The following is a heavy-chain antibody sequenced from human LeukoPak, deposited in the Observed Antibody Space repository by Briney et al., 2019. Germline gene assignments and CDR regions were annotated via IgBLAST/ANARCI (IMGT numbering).Heavy chain of an antibody. V-gene: IGHV3-23*01. CDR3: AKDVGKWESLHFFDY. J-gene: IGHJ4*02. Sequence: GGSLRPSCLTSGFTLSTNAMSWVRQAPGKGLEWISGISGSGASTYYADSVKGRFTISRDDSRNTLYLQMNSLRGDDTAVYYCAKDVGKWESLHFFDYWGQGTLVTVSS. CDR1: GFTLSTNA. CDR2: ISGSGAST. D-gene: IGHD1-26*01.